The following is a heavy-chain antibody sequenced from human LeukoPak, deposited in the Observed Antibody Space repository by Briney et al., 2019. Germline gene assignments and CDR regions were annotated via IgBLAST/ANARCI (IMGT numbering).Heavy chain of an antibody. Sequence: GGSLRLSCAASGFTFSSYWMSWVRQAPGKGLEWVANIEQDGSEKYYVDSVKGRFTISRDNAKNSLYLQMNSLRAEDTAVYYCAREKYNWNDDLNYFDYWGQGTLVTVSS. CDR3: AREKYNWNDDLNYFDY. D-gene: IGHD1-1*01. V-gene: IGHV3-7*01. CDR1: GFTFSSYW. J-gene: IGHJ4*02. CDR2: IEQDGSEK.